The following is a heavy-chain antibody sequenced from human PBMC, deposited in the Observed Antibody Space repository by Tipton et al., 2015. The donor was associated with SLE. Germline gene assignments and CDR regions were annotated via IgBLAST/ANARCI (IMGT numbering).Heavy chain of an antibody. CDR2: IYHSGST. CDR3: ARGPLLDL. CDR1: GGSISSGYY. J-gene: IGHJ2*01. D-gene: IGHD5/OR15-5a*01. Sequence: TLSLTCTVSGGSISSGYYWGWIRQPPGKGLEWIGSIYHSGSTYYNPSLKSRVTISVDTSKNQFSLKLSSVTAADTAVYYCARGPLLDLWGRGTLVTVSS. V-gene: IGHV4-38-2*02.